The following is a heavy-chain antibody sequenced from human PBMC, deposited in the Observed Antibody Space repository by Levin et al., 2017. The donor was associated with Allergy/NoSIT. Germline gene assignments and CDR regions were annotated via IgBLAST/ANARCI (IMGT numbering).Heavy chain of an antibody. J-gene: IGHJ4*02. CDR2: ISYDGSNK. D-gene: IGHD3-10*01. CDR3: ARDQGDGSGSYFSY. Sequence: GESLKISCAASGFTFSSYAMHWVRQAPGKGLEWVAVISYDGSNKYYADSVKGRFTISRDNSKNTLYLQMNSLRAEDTAVYYCARDQGDGSGSYFSYWGQGTLVTVSS. V-gene: IGHV3-30-3*01. CDR1: GFTFSSYA.